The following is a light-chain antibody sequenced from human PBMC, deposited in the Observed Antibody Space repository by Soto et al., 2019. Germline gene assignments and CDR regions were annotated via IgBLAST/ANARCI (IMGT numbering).Light chain of an antibody. CDR3: QAWDSSTVV. Sequence: SHELTQPPSVSVSPGQTASITCSGDKLGDKYASWYQQKPGQSPVLVIYQDTKRPSGIPERFSGSNSGNTATLTISGTQAMDEADYYCQAWDSSTVVFGGGTKVTVL. J-gene: IGLJ2*01. V-gene: IGLV3-1*01. CDR1: KLGDKY. CDR2: QDT.